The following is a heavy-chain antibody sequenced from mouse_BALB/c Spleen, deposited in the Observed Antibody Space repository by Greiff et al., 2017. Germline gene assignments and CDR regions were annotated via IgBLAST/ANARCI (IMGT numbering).Heavy chain of an antibody. V-gene: IGHV5-6-5*01. J-gene: IGHJ2*01. CDR3: ATQSFITTVVPYFDY. Sequence: EVMLVESGGGLVKPGGSLKLSCAASGFTFSSYAMSWVRQTPEKRLEWVASISSGGSTYYPDSVKGRFTISRDNARNILYLQMSSLRSEDTAMYYCATQSFITTVVPYFDYWGQGTTLTVSS. CDR2: ISSGGST. D-gene: IGHD1-1*01. CDR1: GFTFSSYA.